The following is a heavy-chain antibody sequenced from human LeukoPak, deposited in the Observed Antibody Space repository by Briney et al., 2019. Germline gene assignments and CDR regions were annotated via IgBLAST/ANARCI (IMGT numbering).Heavy chain of an antibody. Sequence: GGSLRLSCAASGFTFSNYAMSWVRQSPRKGLEWVSVIYSGGSTYYADSVKGRFTISRDNSKNTLYLQMNSLRAEDTAVYYCVSLGGYCSGGSCYSPGYWGQGTLVTVSS. V-gene: IGHV3-53*01. J-gene: IGHJ4*02. D-gene: IGHD2-15*01. CDR2: IYSGGST. CDR1: GFTFSNYA. CDR3: VSLGGYCSGGSCYSPGY.